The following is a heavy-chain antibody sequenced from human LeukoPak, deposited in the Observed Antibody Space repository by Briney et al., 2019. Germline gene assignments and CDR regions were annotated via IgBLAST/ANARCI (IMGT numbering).Heavy chain of an antibody. J-gene: IGHJ4*02. D-gene: IGHD1-7*01. V-gene: IGHV3-30*18. CDR2: ISYDGSNK. CDR3: AKVRVVFNWNYAYYFDD. CDR1: GFTFSSYG. Sequence: PGRSLRLSCAASGFTFSSYGMHWVRQAPGKGLEGVAVISYDGSNKYYADSVKGRFTISRDNSENTLYLQMNSLRAEDTAVYYCAKVRVVFNWNYAYYFDDWGQGTLVTVSS.